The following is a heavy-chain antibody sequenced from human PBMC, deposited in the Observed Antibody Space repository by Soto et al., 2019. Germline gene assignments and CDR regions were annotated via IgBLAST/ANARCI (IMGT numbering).Heavy chain of an antibody. CDR1: GFPFSNFE. V-gene: IGHV3-48*03. Sequence: GGSLRLSCAAPGFPFSNFEMHWVRQAPGKGLDGVSYINTAGRPKYYAESVKGRFTITRTNARNSLFLQMNTRRAEDTPVYYRARAECSSPNCLTSYYSYGLDVWGQGTTVTVSS. J-gene: IGHJ6*02. CDR3: ARAECSSPNCLTSYYSYGLDV. CDR2: INTAGRPK. D-gene: IGHD2-2*01.